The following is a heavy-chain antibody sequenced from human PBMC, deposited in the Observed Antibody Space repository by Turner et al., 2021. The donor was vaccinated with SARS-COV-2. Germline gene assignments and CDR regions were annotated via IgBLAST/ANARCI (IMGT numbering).Heavy chain of an antibody. CDR1: GFTFSSAS. CDR2: ISSSSSYI. D-gene: IGHD2-8*01. Sequence: KPGGSLRLYCAASGFTFSSASMNWVRQAPGKGREWVSSISSSSSYIFYADSVKGRFSSRRGNTRNWRELSTDGCTAEQMMYKFSEGGERGGGRTADFDYWGQGTLVTVSS. J-gene: IGHJ4*02. V-gene: IGHV3-21*06. CDR3: EGGERGGGRTADFDY.